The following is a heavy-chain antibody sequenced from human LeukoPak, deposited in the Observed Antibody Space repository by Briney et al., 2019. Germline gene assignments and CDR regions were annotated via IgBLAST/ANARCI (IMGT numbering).Heavy chain of an antibody. V-gene: IGHV3-23*01. CDR2: ISGSGGST. D-gene: IGHD6-19*01. J-gene: IGHJ3*02. CDR3: AKDRWSIAVANDAFDI. CDR1: GFTFSSYA. Sequence: GGSLRLSCAASGFTFSSYAMSWVRQAPGKGLEWVSAISGSGGSTYYADSVKGRFTISRDNSKNTLYLQMNSLRAEDTAVYYCAKDRWSIAVANDAFDIWGQGTMVTVSS.